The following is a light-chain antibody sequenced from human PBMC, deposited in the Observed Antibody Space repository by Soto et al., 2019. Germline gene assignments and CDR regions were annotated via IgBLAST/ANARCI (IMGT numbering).Light chain of an antibody. V-gene: IGLV1-47*01. J-gene: IGLJ2*01. CDR3: AAWDDSLSGLVV. CDR1: SSNIGSNY. Sequence: QSVLTQPPSASGTPGQRVTISCSGSSSNIGSNYVYWYQQLPGTAPKLLIHRNNQRPSGVPDRFSGSKSGTSASLAISGLRSEDGADYYCAAWDDSLSGLVVFGGGTKVTVL. CDR2: RNN.